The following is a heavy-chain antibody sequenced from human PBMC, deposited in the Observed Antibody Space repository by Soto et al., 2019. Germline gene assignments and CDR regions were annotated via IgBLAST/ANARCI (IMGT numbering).Heavy chain of an antibody. CDR2: ISAYNGNT. D-gene: IGHD6-6*01. Sequence: ASVKVSCKASGYTFTSYGISWVRQAPGRGLEWMGWISAYNGNTNYAQKLQGRVTMTTDTSTSTAYMELRSLRSDDTAVYYCARFVFIAPRFAEYIQHRGQGTLVTGSS. V-gene: IGHV1-18*01. J-gene: IGHJ1*01. CDR1: GYTFTSYG. CDR3: ARFVFIAPRFAEYIQH.